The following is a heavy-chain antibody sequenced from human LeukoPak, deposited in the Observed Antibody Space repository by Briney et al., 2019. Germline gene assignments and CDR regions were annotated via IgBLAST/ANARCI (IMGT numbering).Heavy chain of an antibody. CDR3: ARPPYYYGSGSLEDY. D-gene: IGHD3-10*01. J-gene: IGHJ4*02. V-gene: IGHV5-51*01. Sequence: GESLKISCKGSGYSFTSYWIGWVRQMPGKGLEWMGIIYPGDSDTRYSPSLQGQVTISADKSISTAYLQWSSLKAPDTAMYYCARPPYYYGSGSLEDYWGQGTLVTVSS. CDR1: GYSFTSYW. CDR2: IYPGDSDT.